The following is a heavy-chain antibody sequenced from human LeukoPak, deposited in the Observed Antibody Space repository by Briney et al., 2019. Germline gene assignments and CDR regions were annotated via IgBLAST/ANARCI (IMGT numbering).Heavy chain of an antibody. CDR3: ARGARIFDF. D-gene: IGHD2/OR15-2a*01. CDR1: GDSITTYY. CDR2: IYVNGDT. V-gene: IGHV4-4*09. Sequence: SETLSPTCTVSGDSITTYYWSWIRQAPGKGLEGIGYIYVNGDTNQNPSLKGRVTISLDTSKNQFSLRLTSVTAADTAVYYCARGARIFDFWGPGTLVTVSS. J-gene: IGHJ4*02.